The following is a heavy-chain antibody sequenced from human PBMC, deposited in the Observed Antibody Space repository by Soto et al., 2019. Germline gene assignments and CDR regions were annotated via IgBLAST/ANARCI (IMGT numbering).Heavy chain of an antibody. CDR2: IYYSGST. CDR3: AGLSTVATIDGYYYYGMDV. J-gene: IGHJ6*02. CDR1: GGSISSYY. V-gene: IGHV4-59*08. D-gene: IGHD5-12*01. Sequence: PSETLSLTCTVSGGSISSYYWSWIRQPPGKGLEWIGYIYYSGSTNYNPSLKSRVTISVDTSKNQFSLKLSSVTAADTAVYYCAGLSTVATIDGYYYYGMDVWGQGTTVT.